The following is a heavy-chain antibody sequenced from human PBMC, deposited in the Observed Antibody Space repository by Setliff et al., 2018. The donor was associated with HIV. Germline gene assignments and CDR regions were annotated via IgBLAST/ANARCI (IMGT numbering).Heavy chain of an antibody. D-gene: IGHD2-8*01. CDR3: ARRCHDGALYHYFDY. Sequence: TSETLSLTCTVSGGSISRYYWSWIRQSAGKGLQWIGDIYTSGRTNYNPSLKSRVTMSLDTSKNQFSLKLNSVTAADTAVYYCARRCHDGALYHYFDYWGQGMLVTVSS. CDR2: IYTSGRT. J-gene: IGHJ4*02. CDR1: GGSISRYY. V-gene: IGHV4-4*07.